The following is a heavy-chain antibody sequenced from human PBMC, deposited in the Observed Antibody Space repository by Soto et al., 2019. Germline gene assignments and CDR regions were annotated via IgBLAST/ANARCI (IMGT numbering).Heavy chain of an antibody. V-gene: IGHV3-30-3*01. CDR2: LSYDGNNI. CDR3: ARGPIGDAAMVTNYFDY. Sequence: QVQLVESGGGVVQPGRSLRLSCAASGFTFSNYAIHWVRQAPGKGLEWVAVLSYDGNNIHYADSVKGRFTVSRDNSKNTLFLQINSLRAEDTALYYCARGPIGDAAMVTNYFDYWGQGTLVTVSS. CDR1: GFTFSNYA. D-gene: IGHD5-18*01. J-gene: IGHJ4*02.